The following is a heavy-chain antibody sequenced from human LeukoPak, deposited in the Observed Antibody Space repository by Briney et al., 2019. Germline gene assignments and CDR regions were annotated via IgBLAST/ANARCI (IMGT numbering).Heavy chain of an antibody. Sequence: GGSLRLSCAASGFTFSSYAMSWVRQAPGKGLEWVSAISGSGGSTYYADSVKGRFTISRDNSKNTLYLQMNGLRAEDTAVYYCAKDQSVVGAAAFDYWGQGTLVTVSS. D-gene: IGHD2-15*01. CDR3: AKDQSVVGAAAFDY. V-gene: IGHV3-23*01. CDR2: ISGSGGST. J-gene: IGHJ4*02. CDR1: GFTFSSYA.